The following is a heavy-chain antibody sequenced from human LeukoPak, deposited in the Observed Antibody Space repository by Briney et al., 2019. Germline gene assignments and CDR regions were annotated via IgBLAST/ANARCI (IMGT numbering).Heavy chain of an antibody. CDR1: GFTFSSYW. CDR3: ARDLYYGDKIGY. J-gene: IGHJ4*02. D-gene: IGHD4-23*01. Sequence: GGSLRLSCVASGFTFSSYWMHWVRQDPRKGLVWVSRINGDRRNINYADSVRGRFTISRDNAKNTLYLQMNTLRVEDTAVYYCARDLYYGDKIGYWGQGTLVTVSS. CDR2: INGDRRNI. V-gene: IGHV3-74*01.